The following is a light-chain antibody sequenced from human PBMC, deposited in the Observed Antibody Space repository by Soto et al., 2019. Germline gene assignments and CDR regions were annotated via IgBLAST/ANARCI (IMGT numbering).Light chain of an antibody. CDR1: QGISSY. CDR3: QQLNSYPHIT. CDR2: AAS. J-gene: IGKJ3*01. V-gene: IGKV1-9*01. Sequence: DIQLTQSPSFLSASVGDRVTITCRASQGISSYLAWYQQKPGKAPKLLIYAASTLQSGVPSRFSGGGSGKEFTLTISSLQSEDFATYYGQQLNSYPHITFGPGTKVDIK.